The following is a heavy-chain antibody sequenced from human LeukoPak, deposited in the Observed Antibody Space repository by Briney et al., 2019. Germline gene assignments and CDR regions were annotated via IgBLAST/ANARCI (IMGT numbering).Heavy chain of an antibody. D-gene: IGHD7-27*01. CDR3: IRIRTGEHQYGMDV. Sequence: PGGSLRLSCTASGFTFSSYDMHWVRQATGKGLEWVTAIDTVGNTYYADSVKGRFTTSRENAWNSLFLQMNSLRDGDTAVYYCIRIRTGEHQYGMDVWGQGTTVTVSS. CDR1: GFTFSSYD. V-gene: IGHV3-13*01. CDR2: IDTVGNT. J-gene: IGHJ6*02.